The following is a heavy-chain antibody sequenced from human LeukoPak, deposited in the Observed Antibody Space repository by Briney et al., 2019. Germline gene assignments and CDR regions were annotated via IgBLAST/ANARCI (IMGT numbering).Heavy chain of an antibody. CDR3: ARGPYCSGGTCYSQYFDY. Sequence: GASVTVSFTSSVYTFTIYGISWVRQAPGQGLEWMGWISAYNGNTNYAQKFQGRVTMTTDTSTSTAYMELRSLRSDDTAVYYCARGPYCSGGTCYSQYFDYWGQGTLVTVSS. CDR1: VYTFTIYG. CDR2: ISAYNGNT. D-gene: IGHD2-15*01. V-gene: IGHV1-18*01. J-gene: IGHJ4*02.